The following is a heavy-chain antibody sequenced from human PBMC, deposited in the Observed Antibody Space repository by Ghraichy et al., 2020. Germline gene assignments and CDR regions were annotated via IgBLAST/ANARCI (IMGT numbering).Heavy chain of an antibody. CDR2: ISSSTRYV. Sequence: GESLNISCVASGLMFGPNTMNWVRQAPGKGLEWVSSISSSTRYVYYADSVKGRFTISRDNAQNSLYLQMNSLRVEDTAVYYCSRGGGAGTPVLYHMDVWGLWSTVTVSS. V-gene: IGHV3-21*01. J-gene: IGHJ6*02. CDR3: SRGGGAGTPVLYHMDV. CDR1: GLMFGPNT. D-gene: IGHD6-19*01.